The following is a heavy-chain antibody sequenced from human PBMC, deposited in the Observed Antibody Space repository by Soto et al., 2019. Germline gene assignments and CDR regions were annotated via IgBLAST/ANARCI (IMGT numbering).Heavy chain of an antibody. Sequence: QVQLQESGPGLVKPSETLSLTCTVSGGSISSYYWSWIRQPPGKGLEWIGYIYYSGSTNNNPSLKSRVPIPVDTSKYQFSLKLSSVTAADTAAYYCARRWGTYFDYWGQGTLVTVSS. CDR3: ARRWGTYFDY. V-gene: IGHV4-59*01. CDR1: GGSISSYY. CDR2: IYYSGST. D-gene: IGHD7-27*01. J-gene: IGHJ4*02.